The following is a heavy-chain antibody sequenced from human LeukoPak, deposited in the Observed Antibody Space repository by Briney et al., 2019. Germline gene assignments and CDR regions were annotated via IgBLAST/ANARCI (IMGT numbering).Heavy chain of an antibody. Sequence: GASVKVSCKASGGTFSSYAISWGRQAAGQGLEWMGRIIPILGIANYAQKFQGRVTITADKSTSTAYMELSSLRSEDTAVYYCTRDRRYYYDSSGYSLGFFDLWGRGTLVTVSS. CDR3: TRDRRYYYDSSGYSLGFFDL. D-gene: IGHD3-22*01. CDR1: GGTFSSYA. J-gene: IGHJ2*01. V-gene: IGHV1-69*04. CDR2: IIPILGIA.